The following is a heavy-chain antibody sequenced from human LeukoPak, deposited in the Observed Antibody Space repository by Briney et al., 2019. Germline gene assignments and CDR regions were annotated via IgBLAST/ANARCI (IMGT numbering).Heavy chain of an antibody. CDR1: GGSISSGGYY. CDR2: IYYSGST. D-gene: IGHD6-13*01. V-gene: IGHV4-31*03. CDR3: ATCIAAAGDYDY. J-gene: IGHJ4*02. Sequence: SAPLSLTCTVSGGSISSGGYYWSWIRQHPGKGLEWIGYIYYSGSTYYNPSLKSRVTISVDTSKNQFSLKLSSVTAADTAVYYCATCIAAAGDYDYWGQGTLVTVSS.